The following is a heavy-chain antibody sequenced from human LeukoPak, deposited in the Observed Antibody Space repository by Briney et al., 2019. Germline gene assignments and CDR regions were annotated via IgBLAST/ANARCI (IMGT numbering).Heavy chain of an antibody. CDR3: ARHSKTYYDFWSGPQLPIYFDY. CDR2: IYYSGST. V-gene: IGHV4-39*01. J-gene: IGHJ4*02. Sequence: PSETLSLTCTVSGGSISSSSYSWGWIRQPPGKGLEWIGSIYYSGSTYYNPSLKRRVTISVDTSKNQFSLKLSSVTAADTAVYYCARHSKTYYDFWSGPQLPIYFDYWGQGTLVTVSS. CDR1: GGSISSSSYS. D-gene: IGHD3-3*01.